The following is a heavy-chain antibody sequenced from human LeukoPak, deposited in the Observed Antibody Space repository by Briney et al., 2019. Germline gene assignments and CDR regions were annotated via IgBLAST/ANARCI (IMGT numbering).Heavy chain of an antibody. V-gene: IGHV3-23*01. CDR1: GFTFSSYA. CDR2: ISGSGGST. CDR3: AKPRAYYYDSGGY. Sequence: GGSLRLSCAASGFTFSSYAVSWVRQAPGKGLEWVSAISGSGGSTHYADSVKGRFTISRDNSKNTLYLQMNSLRAEDTAVYYCAKPRAYYYDSGGYWGQGTLVTVSS. J-gene: IGHJ4*02. D-gene: IGHD3-22*01.